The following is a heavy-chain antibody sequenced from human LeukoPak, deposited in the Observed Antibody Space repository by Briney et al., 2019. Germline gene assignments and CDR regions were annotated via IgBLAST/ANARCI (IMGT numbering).Heavy chain of an antibody. CDR3: AKDRSCTNGICHGDFDY. Sequence: GGSLRLSCAASGFTFSSYAVSWVRQAPGKGLEWVSSISGSGASTYSADSVKGQFTISRDNSKNTLYLQMNSLRAEDTALYYCAKDRSCTNGICHGDFDYWGQGTLVTVSS. CDR2: ISGSGAST. CDR1: GFTFSSYA. D-gene: IGHD2-8*01. J-gene: IGHJ4*02. V-gene: IGHV3-23*01.